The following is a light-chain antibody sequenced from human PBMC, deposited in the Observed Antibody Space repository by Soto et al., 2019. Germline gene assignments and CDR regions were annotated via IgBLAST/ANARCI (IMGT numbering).Light chain of an antibody. Sequence: DIVMTQSPLSPPVTPGESASISCRSSQSLLESSGHNYLDWYLQKTGQSPQLLIHLASTRASGVTDRFSCSGSGTDITLKISRVEADDLWTYYCLQVLQIPYTVCQGTKLQI. CDR2: LAS. J-gene: IGKJ2*01. V-gene: IGKV2-28*01. CDR3: LQVLQIPYT. CDR1: QSLLESSGHNY.